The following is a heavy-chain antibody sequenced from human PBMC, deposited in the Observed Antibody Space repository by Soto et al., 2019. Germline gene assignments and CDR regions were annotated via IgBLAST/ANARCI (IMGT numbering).Heavy chain of an antibody. CDR3: ARSLRFLEWLPNSPFDY. J-gene: IGHJ4*02. D-gene: IGHD3-3*01. Sequence: GASVKVSCKASGYTFTSYGISWVRQAPGQGLEWMGWISAYNGNTNYAQKLQGRVTMTTDTSTSTAYMELRSLRSDDTAVYYCARSLRFLEWLPNSPFDYWGQGTLVTVSS. V-gene: IGHV1-18*01. CDR2: ISAYNGNT. CDR1: GYTFTSYG.